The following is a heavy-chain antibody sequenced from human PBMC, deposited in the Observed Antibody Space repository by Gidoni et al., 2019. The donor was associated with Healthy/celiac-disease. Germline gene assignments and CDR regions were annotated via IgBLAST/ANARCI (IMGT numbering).Heavy chain of an antibody. CDR1: GFTFSDYY. V-gene: IGHV3-11*01. Sequence: QVQLVESGGGLVKPGGSLRLSRAASGFTFSDYYMSWIRQAPGHGLEWVSYISSSGRTIYYADSVKGRFTISRDNAKNSLYLQMNSLRAEDTAVYCCARDEVGSNYGQYGMDVWGQGTTVTVSS. D-gene: IGHD4-4*01. CDR3: ARDEVGSNYGQYGMDV. CDR2: ISSSGRTI. J-gene: IGHJ6*02.